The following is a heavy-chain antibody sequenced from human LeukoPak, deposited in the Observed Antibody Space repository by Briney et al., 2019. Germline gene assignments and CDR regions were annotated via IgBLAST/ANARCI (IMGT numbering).Heavy chain of an antibody. Sequence: SETLSLTCTVSGGSISSGSYYWSWIRQPAGKGLEWIARIYTSGSTNYNPSLKSRVTISVDTSKNQFSLKLSSVTAADTAVYYCARLRITMVRGVKPYYYYMDVWGKGTTVTVSS. CDR2: IYTSGST. V-gene: IGHV4-61*02. D-gene: IGHD3-10*01. CDR1: GGSISSGSYY. J-gene: IGHJ6*03. CDR3: ARLRITMVRGVKPYYYYMDV.